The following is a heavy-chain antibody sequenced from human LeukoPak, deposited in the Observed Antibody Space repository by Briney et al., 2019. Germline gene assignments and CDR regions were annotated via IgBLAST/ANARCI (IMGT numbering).Heavy chain of an antibody. CDR3: ARGRFTFDM. V-gene: IGHV3-7*01. Sequence: GGSLRLSCAASGFTFSTYWMSWVRQAPGKGLEWVANIKQDGSEKYYMDSVKGRFTISRDNAKNSLYLQMNSLRVEDTAVYYCARGRFTFDMWGQGTMVTVSS. J-gene: IGHJ3*02. CDR1: GFTFSTYW. CDR2: IKQDGSEK. D-gene: IGHD4-17*01.